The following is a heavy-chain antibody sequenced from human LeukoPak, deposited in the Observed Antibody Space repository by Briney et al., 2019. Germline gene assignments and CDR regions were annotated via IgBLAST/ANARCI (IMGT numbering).Heavy chain of an antibody. D-gene: IGHD6-13*01. CDR1: GGSISSGGYY. V-gene: IGHV4-31*03. Sequence: SETLSLTCTVSGGSISSGGYYWSWIRQHPGTGLEWIGYIYYSGSTYYNPSLKSRVTISVDTSKNQFSLKLSSVTAADTAVYYCARGEQQLIIDYWGQGTLVTVSS. CDR2: IYYSGST. CDR3: ARGEQQLIIDY. J-gene: IGHJ4*02.